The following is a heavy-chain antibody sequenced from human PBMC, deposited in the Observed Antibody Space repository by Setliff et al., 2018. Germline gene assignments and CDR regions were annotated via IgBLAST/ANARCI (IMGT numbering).Heavy chain of an antibody. Sequence: GASVKVSCKASGYTFTNYYIHWVRQAPGQGLEWVGIINPSGGSTSYAQKFQGRVTMTRDTSTSTVYMELSSLRSEDTAMYFCATPRSGIIDAFDIWGQGTMVTVSS. J-gene: IGHJ3*02. CDR2: INPSGGST. V-gene: IGHV1-46*01. CDR3: ATPRSGIIDAFDI. CDR1: GYTFTNYY. D-gene: IGHD2-15*01.